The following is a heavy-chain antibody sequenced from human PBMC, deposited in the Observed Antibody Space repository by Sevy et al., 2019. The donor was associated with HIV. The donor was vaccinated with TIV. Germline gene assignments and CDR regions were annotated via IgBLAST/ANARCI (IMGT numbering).Heavy chain of an antibody. CDR1: GFTFSSYD. J-gene: IGHJ5*02. V-gene: IGHV3-13*01. CDR3: ARVVYYYDRTAPRVAQTRFDP. Sequence: GGSLRLSCAASGFTFSSYDMHWVRQATGGGPEWVSGISITGDTFYLDSVKGRFTISRENAKNSLYLQMNSLRAGDTAVHYCARVVYYYDRTAPRVAQTRFDPWGQGTLVTVSS. D-gene: IGHD3-22*01. CDR2: ISITGDT.